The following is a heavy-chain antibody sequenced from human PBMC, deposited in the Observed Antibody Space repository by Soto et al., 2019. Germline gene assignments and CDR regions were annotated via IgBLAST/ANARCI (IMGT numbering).Heavy chain of an antibody. Sequence: SETLSLTCAVYGGSFSGYYWSWIRQPPGKGLEWIGEINHSGSTNYNPSLKSRVTISVDTSKNQFSLKLSSVTAADTAVYYCLVVVAATEGLDSYYFDYWGQGTLVTVSS. CDR1: GGSFSGYY. CDR3: LVVVAATEGLDSYYFDY. CDR2: INHSGST. J-gene: IGHJ4*02. V-gene: IGHV4-34*01. D-gene: IGHD2-15*01.